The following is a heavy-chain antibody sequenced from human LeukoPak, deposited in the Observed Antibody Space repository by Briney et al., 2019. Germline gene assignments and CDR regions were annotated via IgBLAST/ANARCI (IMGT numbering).Heavy chain of an antibody. CDR2: TYYSGST. CDR1: GGSISSYY. J-gene: IGHJ4*02. V-gene: IGHV4-59*01. D-gene: IGHD6-19*01. Sequence: SETLSLTCTVSGGSISSYYWSWIRQPPGKGLEWIGYTYYSGSTNYNPSLKSRVTISVDTSKNQFSLKLSSVTAADTAVYYCARVYRWLIGGYYFDYWGQGTLVTVSS. CDR3: ARVYRWLIGGYYFDY.